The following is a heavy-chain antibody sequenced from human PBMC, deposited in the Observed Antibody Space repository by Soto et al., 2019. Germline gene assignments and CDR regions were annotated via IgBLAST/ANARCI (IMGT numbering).Heavy chain of an antibody. Sequence: GGSLRLSCAASGFTFSSYGMHWVRQAPGKGLEWVAVISYDGSNKYYADSVKGRFTISRDNSKNTLYLQMNSLRAEDTAVYYCAKDPTKYCISTICPRTYSYYYYGMDVWGQGTTGTVSS. D-gene: IGHD2-2*01. CDR1: GFTFSSYG. J-gene: IGHJ6*02. CDR3: AKDPTKYCISTICPRTYSYYYYGMDV. CDR2: ISYDGSNK. V-gene: IGHV3-30*18.